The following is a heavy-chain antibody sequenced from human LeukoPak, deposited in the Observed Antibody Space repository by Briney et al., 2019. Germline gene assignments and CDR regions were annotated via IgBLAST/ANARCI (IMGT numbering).Heavy chain of an antibody. J-gene: IGHJ4*02. V-gene: IGHV4-31*03. CDR3: ARAVVVVVAATPGTYFDY. CDR1: GDFISSGGYY. D-gene: IGHD2-15*01. Sequence: PSETLSLTCTVSGDFISSGGYYWSWIRQHPGKGLEWIGYIYYRGSTYYNPSLKSRVTLSVDTSKNQFSLNLSSVTAADTAVYYCARAVVVVVAATPGTYFDYWGQGTLVTVSS. CDR2: IYYRGST.